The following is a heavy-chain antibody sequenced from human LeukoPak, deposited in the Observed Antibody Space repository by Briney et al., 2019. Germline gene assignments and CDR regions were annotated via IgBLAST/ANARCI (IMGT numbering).Heavy chain of an antibody. CDR2: ISGYNGNT. Sequence: GASVKVSCKASGYTFTTYDVTWVRQAPGQGLEWMGWISGYNGNTKYAQKVQGRVTMTTDTSTSTAYMELRSLRSDDTAVYYCARLMGRYQLRNWFDPWGQGTLVTVSS. V-gene: IGHV1-18*01. D-gene: IGHD2-2*01. J-gene: IGHJ5*02. CDR3: ARLMGRYQLRNWFDP. CDR1: GYTFTTYD.